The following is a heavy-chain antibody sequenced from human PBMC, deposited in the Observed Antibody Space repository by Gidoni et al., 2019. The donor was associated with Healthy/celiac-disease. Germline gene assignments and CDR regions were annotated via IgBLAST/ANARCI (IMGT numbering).Heavy chain of an antibody. CDR2: IFTNDEK. CDR3: ARSLRYCSSTSCYNAFDI. Sequence: QVTLKESGSVLFKPTAILTLTCTVPGFSLSTAGVGVSWIRQPPGQALEWLAHIFTNDEKCYRTYLKSRHTISKNTSKSQVVLTMTNMDPVDTATYYCARSLRYCSSTSCYNAFDIWGQGTMVTVSS. V-gene: IGHV2-26*01. D-gene: IGHD2-2*02. CDR1: GFSLSTAGVG. J-gene: IGHJ3*02.